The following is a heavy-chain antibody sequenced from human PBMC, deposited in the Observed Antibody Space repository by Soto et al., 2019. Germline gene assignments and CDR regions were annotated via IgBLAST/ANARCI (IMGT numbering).Heavy chain of an antibody. V-gene: IGHV4-61*01. Sequence: PSETLSLTCTVSGGSVSIGSYYWSCIRQPPGKGLEWIGYIYYSGSTNYNPSLKSRVTISVDTSKNQFSLKLSSVTAADTAVYYCARDLKGEGCFDYWGQGTLVTVSS. J-gene: IGHJ4*02. CDR2: IYYSGST. CDR3: ARDLKGEGCFDY. CDR1: GGSVSIGSYY.